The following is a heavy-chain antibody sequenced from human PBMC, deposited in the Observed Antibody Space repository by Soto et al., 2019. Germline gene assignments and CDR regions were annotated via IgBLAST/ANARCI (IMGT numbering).Heavy chain of an antibody. CDR3: ARLDFWSGYYTPDYYYYFMDV. Sequence: ASVKVSCKASGYTFTSYGISWVRQAPGQGLEWMGWISAYNGNTNYAQKLQGRVTMTTDTSTSTAYMELGSLRSDDTAVYYCARLDFWSGYYTPDYYYYFMDVWGKGTTVTVSS. CDR1: GYTFTSYG. D-gene: IGHD3-3*01. CDR2: ISAYNGNT. V-gene: IGHV1-18*01. J-gene: IGHJ6*03.